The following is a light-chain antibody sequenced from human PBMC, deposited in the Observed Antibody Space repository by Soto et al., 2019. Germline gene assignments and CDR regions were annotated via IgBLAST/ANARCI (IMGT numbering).Light chain of an antibody. J-gene: IGKJ1*01. CDR3: RRYNAFSQT. CDR2: DAS. V-gene: IGKV1-5*01. Sequence: IQMTQSPSTLSASVGDRVTITCRASQSMNDWLAWYQQKPGKAPKVLIYDASSLQSGVPSRFSGSGSGTEFTLTIDSLQPDDVATYYCRRYNAFSQTFGQGTKVEI. CDR1: QSMNDW.